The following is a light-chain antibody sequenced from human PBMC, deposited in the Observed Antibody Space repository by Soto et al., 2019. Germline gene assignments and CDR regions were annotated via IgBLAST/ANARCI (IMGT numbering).Light chain of an antibody. V-gene: IGLV1-40*01. J-gene: IGLJ2*01. Sequence: QSVLTQPPSVSGAPGQRVTISCTGSSSNIGAGYDVPWYQQLPGTAPKLLIYGNSNRPSGVPDRFSGSKSGTSASLAITGLQAEDEADYYCQSYDSSLSGHVVFGGGTK. CDR3: QSYDSSLSGHVV. CDR2: GNS. CDR1: SSNIGAGYD.